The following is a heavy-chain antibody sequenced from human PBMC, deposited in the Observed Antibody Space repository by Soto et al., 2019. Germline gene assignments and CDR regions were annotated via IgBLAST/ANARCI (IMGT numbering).Heavy chain of an antibody. J-gene: IGHJ4*02. Sequence: GGSLRLSCAASGFTFSDYYMSWIRQAPGKGLEWVSYISSSGSTIYYADSVKGRFTISRDNAKNSLYLQMNSLRAEDTAVYYCAGRLVYGSGSYYKGALFDYWGQGTLVTVSS. D-gene: IGHD3-10*01. V-gene: IGHV3-11*01. CDR3: AGRLVYGSGSYYKGALFDY. CDR1: GFTFSDYY. CDR2: ISSSGSTI.